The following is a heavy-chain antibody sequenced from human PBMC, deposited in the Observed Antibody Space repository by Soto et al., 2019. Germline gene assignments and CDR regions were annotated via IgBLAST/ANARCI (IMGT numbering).Heavy chain of an antibody. D-gene: IGHD2-15*01. Sequence: ASVKVSCKASGYTFTGYYMHWVRQAPGQGLEWMGWINPNSGGTNYAQKFQGWVTMTRNTSISTAYMELSSLRSEDTAVYYCARGPDIVVVVAATNWFDPWGQGTLVTVSS. V-gene: IGHV1-2*04. CDR2: INPNSGGT. CDR1: GYTFTGYY. J-gene: IGHJ5*02. CDR3: ARGPDIVVVVAATNWFDP.